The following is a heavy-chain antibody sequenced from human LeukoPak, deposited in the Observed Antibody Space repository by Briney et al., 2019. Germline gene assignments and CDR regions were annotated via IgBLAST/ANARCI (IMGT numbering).Heavy chain of an antibody. D-gene: IGHD1-26*01. CDR3: AGIRGSWGRWDFDY. Sequence: GGSLRLSCAASGFTFSSYAIHWGRQAPGKGQEWVAVISYDGSNKYYADSVKGRFTISRDNSKNTLYLQMNSLRAEDTAVYYCAGIRGSWGRWDFDYWGQGTLVTVSS. V-gene: IGHV3-30-3*01. J-gene: IGHJ4*02. CDR1: GFTFSSYA. CDR2: ISYDGSNK.